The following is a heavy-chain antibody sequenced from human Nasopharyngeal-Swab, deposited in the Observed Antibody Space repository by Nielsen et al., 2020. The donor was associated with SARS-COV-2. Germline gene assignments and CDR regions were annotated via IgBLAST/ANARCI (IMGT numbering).Heavy chain of an antibody. CDR3: AKDTVIAVAGNFDY. V-gene: IGHV3-9*01. CDR2: ISWNSGSI. D-gene: IGHD6-19*01. J-gene: IGHJ4*02. Sequence: SLKLSCAASGFTFDDYAMHWVRPAPGKGLGWDSGISWNSGSIGYADSVKGRFTISRDNAKNSLYLQMNSLRAEDTALYYCAKDTVIAVAGNFDYWGQGTLVTVSS. CDR1: GFTFDDYA.